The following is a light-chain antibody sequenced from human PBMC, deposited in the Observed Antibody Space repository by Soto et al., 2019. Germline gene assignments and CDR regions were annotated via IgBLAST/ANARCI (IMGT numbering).Light chain of an antibody. J-gene: IGLJ2*01. V-gene: IGLV2-14*01. CDR3: SSYTSSAYVV. CDR1: SSDLGGFNY. Sequence: QSVLTQPASVSXXXGQSITISCTGTSSDLGGFNYVSWYQLHPGKAPKLMIYEVTNRPSGISNRFSDSKSGNTASLTISGLQAEDEADYYCSSYTSSAYVVFGGGTKLTVL. CDR2: EVT.